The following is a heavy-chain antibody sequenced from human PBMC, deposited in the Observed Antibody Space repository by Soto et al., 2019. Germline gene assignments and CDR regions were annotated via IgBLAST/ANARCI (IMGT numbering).Heavy chain of an antibody. J-gene: IGHJ6*02. CDR1: GGSISSYY. Sequence: PSETLSLTCTVSGGSISSYYWSWIRQPPGKGLEWIGYIYYSGSTNYNPSLKSRVTISVDTSKNQFSLKLSSVTAADTAVYYCARGRGSGSSFYYYGMDVWRQGTTVTVSS. CDR3: ARGRGSGSSFYYYGMDV. V-gene: IGHV4-59*01. D-gene: IGHD3-10*01. CDR2: IYYSGST.